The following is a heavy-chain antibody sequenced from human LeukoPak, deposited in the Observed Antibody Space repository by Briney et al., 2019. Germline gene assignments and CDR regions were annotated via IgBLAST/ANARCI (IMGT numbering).Heavy chain of an antibody. CDR2: IYYSGST. CDR3: ATLITGSSTYYMDV. Sequence: LETLSLTCTVSGGSISSSSYYWGWIRQPPGKGLEWIGSIYYSGSTYYNPSLKSRVTISVDTSKNQFSLKLTSVTAADTAVYYCATLITGSSTYYMDVWGKGTTVTVSS. D-gene: IGHD6-6*01. J-gene: IGHJ6*03. CDR1: GGSISSSSYY. V-gene: IGHV4-39*01.